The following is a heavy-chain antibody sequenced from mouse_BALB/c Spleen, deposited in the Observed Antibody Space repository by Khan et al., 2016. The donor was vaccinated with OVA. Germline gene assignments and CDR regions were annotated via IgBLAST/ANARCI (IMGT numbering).Heavy chain of an antibody. D-gene: IGHD2-3*01. CDR2: ISYSGST. V-gene: IGHV3-2*02. CDR3: ARDGSRYNYAMDY. J-gene: IGHJ4*01. CDR1: GYSITSDYA. Sequence: VQLKQSGPGLVKPSQSLSLTCTVTGYSITSDYAWNWIRQFPGNKLEWMGYISYSGSTNYNPALKSRISITRDTSKNQFFLQLNSVTTEDTATYDCARDGSRYNYAMDYWGQGTTVTVSS.